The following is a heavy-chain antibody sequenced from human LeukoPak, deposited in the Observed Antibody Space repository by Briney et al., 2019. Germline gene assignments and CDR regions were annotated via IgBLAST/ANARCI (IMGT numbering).Heavy chain of an antibody. Sequence: GGSLRLSCAASGFTFSSYAMSWVRQAPGKGLEWVSAISGSGGSTYYADSVKGRLTISRDNSKNTLYLQMNGLRAEDTAVYYCARELAYDSSGYEGHYFDYWGQGTLATVSS. CDR3: ARELAYDSSGYEGHYFDY. J-gene: IGHJ4*02. V-gene: IGHV3-23*01. CDR1: GFTFSSYA. CDR2: ISGSGGST. D-gene: IGHD3-22*01.